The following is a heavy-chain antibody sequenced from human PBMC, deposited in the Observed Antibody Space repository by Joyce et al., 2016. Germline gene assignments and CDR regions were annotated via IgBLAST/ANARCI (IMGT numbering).Heavy chain of an antibody. CDR2: IYWNDDK. CDR1: GFSLTTSGEG. V-gene: IGHV2-5*01. CDR3: AHAKNTHFLYEDVWGSFRHPFDY. Sequence: QITLRESGPTLVQPTQTLTLTCTYAGFSLTTSGEGVGWIRQPPGKALEWLALIYWNDDKRRSPSLKSRLTITKDTSKNQVVLTMTNMDPVDTGTYYCAHAKNTHFLYEDVWGSFRHPFDYWGQGALVTVSS. D-gene: IGHD3-16*02. J-gene: IGHJ4*02.